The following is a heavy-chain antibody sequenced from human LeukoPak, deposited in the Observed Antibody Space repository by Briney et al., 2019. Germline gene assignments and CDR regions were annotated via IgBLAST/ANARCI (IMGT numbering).Heavy chain of an antibody. Sequence: ERSLRLSCAASGFTFSSYGMHWVRQAPGKGLEWVAVISYDGSNKYYADSVKGRFTISRDNSKNTLYLQMNSLRAEDTAVYYCAKDVDSGSFDYWGQGTLVTVPS. CDR2: ISYDGSNK. J-gene: IGHJ4*02. CDR3: AKDVDSGSFDY. V-gene: IGHV3-30*18. D-gene: IGHD3-10*01. CDR1: GFTFSSYG.